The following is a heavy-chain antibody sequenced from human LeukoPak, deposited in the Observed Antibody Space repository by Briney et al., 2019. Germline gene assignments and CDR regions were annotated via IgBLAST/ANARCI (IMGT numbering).Heavy chain of an antibody. D-gene: IGHD1-14*01. J-gene: IGHJ6*02. CDR2: IYYSGST. Sequence: PSETLSLTCTVSGGSVSSGSYYWSWIRQPPGKGLEWIGYIYYSGSTNYNPSLKSRVTISVDTSKNQFPLKLSSVTAADTAVYYCAKAQEPYYYYGMDVWGQGTTVTVSS. CDR1: GGSVSSGSYY. V-gene: IGHV4-61*01. CDR3: AKAQEPYYYYGMDV.